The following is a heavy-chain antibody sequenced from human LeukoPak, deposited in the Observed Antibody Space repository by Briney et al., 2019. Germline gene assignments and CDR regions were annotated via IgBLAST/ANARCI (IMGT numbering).Heavy chain of an antibody. Sequence: ASVKVSCKASGYTFTGYYMHWVRQAPGQGLEWMGWINPNSGGTNYAQKFQGRVTMTRDTSISTAYMELSRLRSDDTAVYYCARGYCSGGSCNPFEYCGQGTVVTVSS. CDR1: GYTFTGYY. J-gene: IGHJ4*02. D-gene: IGHD2-15*01. CDR2: INPNSGGT. V-gene: IGHV1-2*02. CDR3: ARGYCSGGSCNPFEY.